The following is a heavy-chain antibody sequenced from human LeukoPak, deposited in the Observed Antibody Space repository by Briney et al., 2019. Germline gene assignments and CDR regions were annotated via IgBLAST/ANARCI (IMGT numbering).Heavy chain of an antibody. V-gene: IGHV3-7*01. Sequence: GGSLRLSCAASGFTFSSYWMSWVRQAPGKGLEWVANIKQDGSEKYYVDSVKGRFTISRDNAKNSLYLQMNSLRAEDTAVYYCVRRSIATNYGMDVWGQGTLVTVSS. D-gene: IGHD6-6*01. CDR3: VRRSIATNYGMDV. CDR2: IKQDGSEK. J-gene: IGHJ6*02. CDR1: GFTFSSYW.